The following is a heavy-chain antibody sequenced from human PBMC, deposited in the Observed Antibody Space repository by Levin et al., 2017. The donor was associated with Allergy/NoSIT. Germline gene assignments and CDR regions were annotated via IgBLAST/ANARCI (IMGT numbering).Heavy chain of an antibody. V-gene: IGHV3-30*18. D-gene: IGHD2-2*01. CDR3: TKDRSLVD. Sequence: LSLTCAASGFTFSSYGMHWVRQAPGKGLEWVALISYDGSNKYYADSVKGRFTISRDNSKNTLYLQMNSLRTDDTAVYYCTKDRSLVDWGQGTLVTVSS. J-gene: IGHJ4*02. CDR1: GFTFSSYG. CDR2: ISYDGSNK.